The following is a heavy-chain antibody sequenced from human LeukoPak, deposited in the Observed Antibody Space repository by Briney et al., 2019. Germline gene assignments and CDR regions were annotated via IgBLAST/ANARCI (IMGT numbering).Heavy chain of an antibody. D-gene: IGHD4-23*01. CDR1: GYTFTSYG. Sequence: GASVKVSCKASGYTFTSYGISWVRQAPGQGLEWMGWISACNGNTNYAQKLQGRVTMTTDTSTSTAYMELRSLRSDDTAVYYCARIFLSVVAPKRWFDPWGQGTLVTVSS. CDR2: ISACNGNT. J-gene: IGHJ5*02. V-gene: IGHV1-18*01. CDR3: ARIFLSVVAPKRWFDP.